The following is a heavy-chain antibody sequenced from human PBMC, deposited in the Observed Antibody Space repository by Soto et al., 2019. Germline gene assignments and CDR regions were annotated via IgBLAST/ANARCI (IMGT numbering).Heavy chain of an antibody. CDR1: GYTFTSYD. J-gene: IGHJ4*02. V-gene: IGHV1-8*01. D-gene: IGHD2-2*01. CDR3: AGAYCSSTSCHDDFDY. Sequence: QVQLVQSGAEVKKPGASVKVSCKASGYTFTSYDINWVRQATGQGLEWMGWMNPNSGNTGYAQKFQGRVTMTRNTSISTAYMELSSLRSEDTAVYYCAGAYCSSTSCHDDFDYWGQGTLVTVSS. CDR2: MNPNSGNT.